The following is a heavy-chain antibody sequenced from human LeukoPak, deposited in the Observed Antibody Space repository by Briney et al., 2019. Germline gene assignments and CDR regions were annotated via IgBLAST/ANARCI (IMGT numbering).Heavy chain of an antibody. CDR2: ISRNSRYI. CDR3: ARVAEAAAFDS. J-gene: IGHJ4*02. CDR1: GFSFSTYS. Sequence: GGSLRLSCAASGFSFSTYSMNWVRQAPGKGLEWVSSISRNSRYIYYADSMRGRFTISRDNAKNSLYLQMNSLKPEDTAVHYCARVAEAAAFDSWGQGTLVTVSS. D-gene: IGHD6-13*01. V-gene: IGHV3-21*06.